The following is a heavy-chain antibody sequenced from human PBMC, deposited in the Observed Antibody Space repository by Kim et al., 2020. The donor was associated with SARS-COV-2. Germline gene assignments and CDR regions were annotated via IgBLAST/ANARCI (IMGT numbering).Heavy chain of an antibody. CDR1: GFTFSSYA. V-gene: IGHV3-23*01. CDR3: AKTFSGWYLSGSVGGDY. D-gene: IGHD6-19*01. Sequence: GGSLRLSCAASGFTFSSYAMSWVRQAPGKGLEWVSAISGSGGSTYYADSVKGRFTISRDNSKNTLYLQMNSLRAEDTAVYYCAKTFSGWYLSGSVGGDYWGQGTLVTVSS. CDR2: ISGSGGST. J-gene: IGHJ4*02.